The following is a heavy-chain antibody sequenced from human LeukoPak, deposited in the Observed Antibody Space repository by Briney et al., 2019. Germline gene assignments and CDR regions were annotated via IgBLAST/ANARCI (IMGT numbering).Heavy chain of an antibody. CDR3: ARDGSQYYDFWSGYAHYYYYMDV. D-gene: IGHD3-3*01. J-gene: IGHJ6*03. V-gene: IGHV3-48*01. CDR1: GFTFTDYS. Sequence: PGGSLRLSCAASGFTFTDYSMNWVRQAPGKGLEWVSYISSSTTTIYYADSVKGRFTTSRDNSKNTLYLQMNSLRAEDTAVYYCARDGSQYYDFWSGYAHYYYYMDVWGKGTTVTVSS. CDR2: ISSSTTTI.